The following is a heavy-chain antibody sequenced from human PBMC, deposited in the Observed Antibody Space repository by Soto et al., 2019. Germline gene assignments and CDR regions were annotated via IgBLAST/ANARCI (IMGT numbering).Heavy chain of an antibody. Sequence: GASVKVSCKASGYTFTGYYMHWVRQAPGQGLEWMGWINPNSGGTNYAQNFLGRVTMTRDPCITTAYMELSRLRSDDTAVYYCAREPIDRCTNTTYYNTCFDPWGQGTLVTVSS. CDR2: INPNSGGT. CDR3: AREPIDRCTNTTYYNTCFDP. V-gene: IGHV1-2*02. CDR1: GYTFTGYY. J-gene: IGHJ5*02. D-gene: IGHD2-2*02.